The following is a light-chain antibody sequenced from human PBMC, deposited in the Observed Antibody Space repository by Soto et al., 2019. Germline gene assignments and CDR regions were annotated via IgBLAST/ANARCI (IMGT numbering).Light chain of an antibody. CDR2: DAS. CDR3: QQRSKWPKWT. CDR1: QSVSSY. V-gene: IGKV3-11*01. Sequence: EIVLTQSPATLSLSPGERATLSCRASQSVSSYLAWYQQKPGQAPRLLIYDASNRATGIPARFSGSGSGTDFTLTISSLEPEDFAVYYCQQRSKWPKWTFCQGTKVEIK. J-gene: IGKJ1*01.